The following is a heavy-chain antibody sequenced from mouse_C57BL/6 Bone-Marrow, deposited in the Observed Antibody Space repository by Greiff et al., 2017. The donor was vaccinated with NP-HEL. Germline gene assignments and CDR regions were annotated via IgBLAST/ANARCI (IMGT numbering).Heavy chain of an antibody. CDR2: IWRGGST. CDR3: AASYYSNPAWFAY. D-gene: IGHD2-5*01. V-gene: IGHV2-5*01. Sequence: VQLQQSGPGLVQPSQSLSITCTVSGFSLTSYGVHWVRQSPGKGLEWLGVIWRGGSTDYNAAFMSRLSITKDNSKSQVFFKMNSLQADDTAIYYCAASYYSNPAWFAYWGQGTLVTVSA. J-gene: IGHJ3*01. CDR1: GFSLTSYG.